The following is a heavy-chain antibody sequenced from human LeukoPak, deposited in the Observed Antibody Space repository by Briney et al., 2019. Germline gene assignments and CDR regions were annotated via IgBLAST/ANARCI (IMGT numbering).Heavy chain of an antibody. D-gene: IGHD6-13*01. Sequence: PSETLSLTCTVSGDSISSVSYYWGWIRQPPGKGLAWIGSIYYSGSTYYNPSLKSRVTISVDTSKNQFSLKLSSVTAADTAVYYCARVGVSWSSDYWGQGTLVTVSS. J-gene: IGHJ4*02. V-gene: IGHV4-39*01. CDR3: ARVGVSWSSDY. CDR2: IYYSGST. CDR1: GDSISSVSYY.